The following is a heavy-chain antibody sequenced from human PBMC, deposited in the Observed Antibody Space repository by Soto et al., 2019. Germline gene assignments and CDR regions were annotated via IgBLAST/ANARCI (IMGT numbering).Heavy chain of an antibody. CDR1: GGSFSGYY. Sequence: QVQLQQWGAGLLKPSETLSLTCAVYGGSFSGYYWSWIRQPPGKGLEWIGEINHSGSTNDNPSLKSRVTISVDTSKNQFALKLSSVTAADTAVYYCARRNYYYGMDVWGQGTTVTVSS. CDR3: ARRNYYYGMDV. V-gene: IGHV4-34*01. CDR2: INHSGST. J-gene: IGHJ6*02.